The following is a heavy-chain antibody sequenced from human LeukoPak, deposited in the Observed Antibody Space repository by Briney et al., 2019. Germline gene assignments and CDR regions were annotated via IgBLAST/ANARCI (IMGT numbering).Heavy chain of an antibody. CDR2: INHSGST. CDR3: ARETNWGSSVDY. CDR1: GGSFSGYY. V-gene: IGHV4-34*01. Sequence: PSETLSLTCAVYGGSFSGYYWSWIRQPPGKGLEWIGEINHSGSTNYNPSLKSRVTISVDTSKNQFSLKLSSVTAADTAVYYCARETNWGSSVDYWGQGTLVTVSS. D-gene: IGHD7-27*01. J-gene: IGHJ4*02.